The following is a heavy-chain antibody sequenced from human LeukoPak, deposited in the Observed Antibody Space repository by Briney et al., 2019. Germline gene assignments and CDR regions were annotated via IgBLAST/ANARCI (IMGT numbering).Heavy chain of an antibody. CDR3: ARNDILTGYSY. CDR1: GYTFTSYY. D-gene: IGHD3-9*01. Sequence: ASVKVSCKASGYTFTSYYMHWVRQAPGQGLEWMGIINPSGGSTSYAQKLQGRVTMTTDTSTSTAYMELRSLRSDDTAVYYCARNDILTGYSYWGQGTLVTVSS. V-gene: IGHV1-46*01. CDR2: INPSGGST. J-gene: IGHJ4*02.